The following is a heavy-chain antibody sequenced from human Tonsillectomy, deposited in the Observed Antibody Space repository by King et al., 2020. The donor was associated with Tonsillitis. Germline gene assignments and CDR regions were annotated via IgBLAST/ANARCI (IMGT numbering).Heavy chain of an antibody. J-gene: IGHJ4*02. CDR3: ARWGVVAGAFDY. D-gene: IGHD3-22*01. V-gene: IGHV2-70*01. CDR1: GFSLSTSGMC. Sequence: VTLKESGPALLKPTQTLTLTCTFSGFSLSTSGMCVSWIRQPPGKALEWLALIDWDDDKYYSTSLKTRLTISKDTSKNQVVLTMTNMDPVDTATYYCARWGVVAGAFDYWGQGTLVTVSS. CDR2: IDWDDDK.